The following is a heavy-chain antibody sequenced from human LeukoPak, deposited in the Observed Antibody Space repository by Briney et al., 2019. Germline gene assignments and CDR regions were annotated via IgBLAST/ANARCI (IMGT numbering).Heavy chain of an antibody. Sequence: GGSLRLSCVVSGLTFSNYWMIWVRQAPGKGLESVAIVNEDGSAKYYLDSVKGRFTISRDNARNSLYLEMNSLRAEDTAVYYCARDYWRSVDHWGQGTLVTVSS. CDR2: VNEDGSAK. D-gene: IGHD1-1*01. J-gene: IGHJ4*02. CDR1: GLTFSNYW. CDR3: ARDYWRSVDH. V-gene: IGHV3-7*01.